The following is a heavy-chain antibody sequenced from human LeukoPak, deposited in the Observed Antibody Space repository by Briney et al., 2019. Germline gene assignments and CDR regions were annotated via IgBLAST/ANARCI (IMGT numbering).Heavy chain of an antibody. D-gene: IGHD2-2*01. CDR2: ISASGGST. V-gene: IGHV3-23*01. CDR3: AKGLVPAAIRVVDY. J-gene: IGHJ4*02. Sequence: GGSLRLSCAASGFTFSSYAMSWVRQAPGKGLEWVSAISASGGSTYYADSVKGRFTISGDNSQNTLYLQVNSLRAEDTAVYYCAKGLVPAAIRVVDYWGQGTLVTVSS. CDR1: GFTFSSYA.